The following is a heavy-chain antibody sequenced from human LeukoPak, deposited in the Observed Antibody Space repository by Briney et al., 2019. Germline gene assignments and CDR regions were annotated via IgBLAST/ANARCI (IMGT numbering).Heavy chain of an antibody. D-gene: IGHD2-8*02. V-gene: IGHV1-46*01. J-gene: IGHJ4*02. Sequence: GASVKVSCKASGDTFTTSHMHWVRQAPGQGLEWMGKINPSGGSTTYAQQFQGRVSMTRDLSMSTVYMELSSLRSEDTAVYYCMRNLMQFTGLAYWGQGTLVTVSS. CDR1: GDTFTTSH. CDR2: INPSGGST. CDR3: MRNLMQFTGLAY.